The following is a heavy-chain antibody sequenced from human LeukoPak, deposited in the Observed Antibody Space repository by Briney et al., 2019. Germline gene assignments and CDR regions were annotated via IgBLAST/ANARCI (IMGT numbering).Heavy chain of an antibody. CDR1: GYSFTTYW. J-gene: IGHJ3*01. D-gene: IGHD2-15*01. CDR3: ARSTRSAFDF. CDR2: IFPGDSDT. V-gene: IGHV5-51*01. Sequence: GESLKISCECSGYSFTTYWIGWVRQMPGKGLEWMGIIFPGDSDTRYSPSFQGQVTISADKSISTAYLQWSFLKASDTAIYYCARSTRSAFDFWGQGTVVTVSS.